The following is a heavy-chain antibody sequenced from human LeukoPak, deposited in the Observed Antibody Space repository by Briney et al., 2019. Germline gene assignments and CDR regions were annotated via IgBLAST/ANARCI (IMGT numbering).Heavy chain of an antibody. V-gene: IGHV3-30*01. Sequence: GGSLRLSCAASGFTFSNYALHWVRQAPGKGLEWVAVISYDGSNKYYADSVKGRFTISRDNSKNTLYLQMNSLRAEDTAVYYCATFPRWGQGTLVTVSS. CDR1: GFTFSNYA. CDR2: ISYDGSNK. J-gene: IGHJ4*02. CDR3: ATFPR. D-gene: IGHD2/OR15-2a*01.